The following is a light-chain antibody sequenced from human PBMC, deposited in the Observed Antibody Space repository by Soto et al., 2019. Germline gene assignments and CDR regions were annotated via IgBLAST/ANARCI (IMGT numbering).Light chain of an antibody. CDR3: QSYDSSLSGSWV. CDR2: GNS. Sequence: QAVVTQPPSVSGAPGQRVTISCTGSSSNIGAGYDVHWYQQLPGTAPKLLIYGNSNRPSGVPDRFSGSKFGTSASLAITGLQAEDEADYYCQSYDSSLSGSWVFGGGTKLTVL. V-gene: IGLV1-40*01. CDR1: SSNIGAGYD. J-gene: IGLJ3*02.